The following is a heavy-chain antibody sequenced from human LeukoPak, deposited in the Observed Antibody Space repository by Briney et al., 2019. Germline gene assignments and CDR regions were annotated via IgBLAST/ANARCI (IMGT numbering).Heavy chain of an antibody. Sequence: GESLKISCKGSGYSFTSYWIGWARQMPGKGLEWMGIIYPGDSDTRYSPSFQGQVTISADKSISTAYLQWSSLKASDTAMYYCARLFKKTYYDILTGYYTAFDYWGQGTLVTVSS. D-gene: IGHD3-9*01. CDR2: IYPGDSDT. CDR3: ARLFKKTYYDILTGYYTAFDY. V-gene: IGHV5-51*01. CDR1: GYSFTSYW. J-gene: IGHJ4*02.